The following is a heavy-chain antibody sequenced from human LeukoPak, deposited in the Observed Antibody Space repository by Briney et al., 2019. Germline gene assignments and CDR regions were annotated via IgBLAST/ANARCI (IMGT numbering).Heavy chain of an antibody. Sequence: ASVKVSCKASGYTFTDYYVHWVRQAPGQGLEWMGRINPNSGDTNHAQKFQGRVTMTRDTSISTAYMELSSLRSDDTAVYYCARAVIRGLHFDYWGQGALVTVSS. V-gene: IGHV1-2*06. CDR1: GYTFTDYY. CDR3: ARAVIRGLHFDY. CDR2: INPNSGDT. J-gene: IGHJ4*02. D-gene: IGHD3-10*01.